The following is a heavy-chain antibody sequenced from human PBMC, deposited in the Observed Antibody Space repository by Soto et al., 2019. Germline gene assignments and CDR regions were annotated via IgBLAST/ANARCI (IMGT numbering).Heavy chain of an antibody. V-gene: IGHV4-39*07. J-gene: IGHJ5*02. CDR3: ARCLFSYGARFDP. D-gene: IGHD1-26*01. Sequence: SETLSLTCTVSGGSISSDIHYWGWIRQPPGKGLEWIGTIYYSGNIYNNPSLRSRVTISMDTSKNQFSLKLSSVTAADTAVYYCARCLFSYGARFDPWGQGTLVTVSS. CDR2: IYYSGNI. CDR1: GGSISSDIHY.